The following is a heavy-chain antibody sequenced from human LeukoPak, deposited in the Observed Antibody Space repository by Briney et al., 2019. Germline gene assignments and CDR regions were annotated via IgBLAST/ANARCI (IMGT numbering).Heavy chain of an antibody. J-gene: IGHJ5*02. D-gene: IGHD6-6*01. CDR2: ISSSSSTI. CDR3: ARPNSSLGSNWFDP. Sequence: PGGSLRLSCAASGFTFSSYSMNWVRQAPGKGLEWVSYISSSSSTIYYADSVKGRFTISRDNSKNTLYLQMNSLRAEDTAVYYCARPNSSLGSNWFDPWGQGTLVTVSS. V-gene: IGHV3-48*01. CDR1: GFTFSSYS.